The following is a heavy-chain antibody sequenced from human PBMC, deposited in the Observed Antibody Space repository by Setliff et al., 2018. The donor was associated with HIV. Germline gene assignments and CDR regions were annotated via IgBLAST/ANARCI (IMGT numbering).Heavy chain of an antibody. D-gene: IGHD3-10*01. V-gene: IGHV3-7*03. CDR3: VTDDYGPAY. J-gene: IGHJ4*02. CDR1: GFTFSSYW. CDR2: IKQDGSEK. Sequence: PGGSLRLSCAVSGFTFSSYWMSWVRQAPGKGLEWVANIKQDGSEKYYVDSVKGRFTISRDNAKNSLFLQMNSLRAEDTAVYYCVTDDYGPAYWGQGTLVTVSS.